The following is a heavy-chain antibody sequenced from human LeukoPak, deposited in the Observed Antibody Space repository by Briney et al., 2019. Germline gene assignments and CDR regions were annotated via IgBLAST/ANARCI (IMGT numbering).Heavy chain of an antibody. CDR1: GASISSSGYY. CDR3: ARPNGAQKGDAFDI. D-gene: IGHD2-8*01. V-gene: IGHV4-39*07. CDR2: IYYSGST. Sequence: SETLSLTCTVSGASISSSGYYWGWIRQPPGKGLEWFGTIYYSGSTYYNPSLKSRVTMSVDTSKNQFSLRVNSVTAADTAVYYCARPNGAQKGDAFDIWGQGTMVTVSS. J-gene: IGHJ3*02.